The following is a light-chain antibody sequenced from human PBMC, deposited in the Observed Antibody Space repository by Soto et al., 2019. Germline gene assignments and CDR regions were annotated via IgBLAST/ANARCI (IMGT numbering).Light chain of an antibody. CDR3: QQANTFPIT. V-gene: IGKV1-12*01. J-gene: IGKJ5*01. CDR1: QGINRW. Sequence: DIQMTQSPSFMSASVGDRVTVTCRASQGINRWLAWYQQKPGKAPKLLIYTTSTLASGVPSRFSGSGSGTDFTLIISSLQPEDFANYYCQQANTFPITFGQGTRLEIK. CDR2: TTS.